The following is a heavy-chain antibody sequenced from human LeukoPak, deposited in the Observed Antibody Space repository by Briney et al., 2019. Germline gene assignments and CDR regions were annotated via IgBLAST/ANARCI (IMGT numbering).Heavy chain of an antibody. CDR2: INPSGGST. Sequence: GASVKVSCKASGYTFTSYYMHWVRQAPGQGLEWMGIINPSGGSTSYAQKFQGRVTMTRDTSTSTVYMELSSLRSEDTAVYYCAREITPVGGSPLIWYDPWGQGTLVTVSS. J-gene: IGHJ5*02. CDR1: GYTFTSYY. D-gene: IGHD1-26*01. V-gene: IGHV1-46*01. CDR3: AREITPVGGSPLIWYDP.